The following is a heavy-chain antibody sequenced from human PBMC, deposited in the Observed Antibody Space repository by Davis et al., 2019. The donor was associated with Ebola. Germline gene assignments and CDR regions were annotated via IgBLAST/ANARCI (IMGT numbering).Heavy chain of an antibody. D-gene: IGHD1-26*01. CDR3: ARDFLEGSGSYWGESYYYGMDV. V-gene: IGHV3-23*01. J-gene: IGHJ6*04. Sequence: GESLKISCAASGFTFSSNSMNWVRQAPGKGLEWVSTLGLSADTYYADSVKGRFTISRDNSKNTLHLQMNSLRVEDTAVYYCARDFLEGSGSYWGESYYYGMDVWGKGTTVTVSS. CDR1: GFTFSSNS. CDR2: LGLSADT.